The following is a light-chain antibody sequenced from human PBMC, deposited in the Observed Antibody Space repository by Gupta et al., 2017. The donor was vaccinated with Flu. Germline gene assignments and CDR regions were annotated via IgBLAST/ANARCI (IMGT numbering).Light chain of an antibody. CDR3: SSYTKTNTVVV. J-gene: IGLJ2*01. CDR2: EVS. Sequence: SSDFGGYDYVSWYQQHPGKAPELIIFEVSRRPSGISDRFSGSKSGNTASLTISGLLAEDEAYYYCSSYTKTNTVVVFGGGTKLTVL. V-gene: IGLV2-14*01. CDR1: SSDFGGYDY.